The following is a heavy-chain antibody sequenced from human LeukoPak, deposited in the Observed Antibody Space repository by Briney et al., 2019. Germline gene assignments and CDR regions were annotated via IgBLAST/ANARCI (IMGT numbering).Heavy chain of an antibody. CDR2: ISGIGGST. Sequence: GGSLRLSCAASGFTFSSYAMSWVRQAPGKGLEWVSAISGIGGSTYYADSVKGRFTISRDNSKNTLYLHMNSLRAEDTAVYYCARDLVVITLHPKHTFDYWGQGTLVSVSS. CDR1: GFTFSSYA. J-gene: IGHJ4*02. V-gene: IGHV3-23*01. CDR3: ARDLVVITLHPKHTFDY. D-gene: IGHD3-22*01.